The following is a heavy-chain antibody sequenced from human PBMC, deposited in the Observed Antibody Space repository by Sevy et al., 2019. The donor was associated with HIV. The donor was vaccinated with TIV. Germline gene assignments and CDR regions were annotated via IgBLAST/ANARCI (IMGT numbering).Heavy chain of an antibody. V-gene: IGHV3-74*01. J-gene: IGHJ4*02. CDR2: INGDATAT. Sequence: GGSLRLSCAASGFSFSNYWMHWVRRAPGKGLVWVSRINGDATATTYADSAKGRFTISRDNAKNTLYLQMISLRAEDTAVYYCARVEGDCTSTTCYVFEYWGQGTLVTVSS. CDR3: ARVEGDCTSTTCYVFEY. CDR1: GFSFSNYW. D-gene: IGHD2-2*01.